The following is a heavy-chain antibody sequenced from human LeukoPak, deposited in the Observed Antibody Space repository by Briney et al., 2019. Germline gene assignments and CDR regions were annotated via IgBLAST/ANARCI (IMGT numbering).Heavy chain of an antibody. CDR1: GGSISSYY. CDR3: ARGIAVADYYFDY. J-gene: IGHJ4*02. CDR2: IYTSGST. D-gene: IGHD6-19*01. Sequence: SETLSLTCTVSGGSISSYYWIWIRQPAAKGLDLVGRIYTSGSTNYNPSLKSRVTMSVDTSKNQFSLKLSSVTAADTAVYYCARGIAVADYYFDYWGQGTLVTVSS. V-gene: IGHV4-4*07.